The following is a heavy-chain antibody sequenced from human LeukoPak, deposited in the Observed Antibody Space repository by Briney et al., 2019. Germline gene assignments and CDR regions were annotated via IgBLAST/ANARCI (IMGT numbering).Heavy chain of an antibody. CDR2: IYYSGNT. CDR1: GGSITSTNY. D-gene: IGHD5-12*01. V-gene: IGHV4-39*02. J-gene: IGHJ4*02. Sequence: SETLSLTCGVSGGSITSTNYWRWVRQPPGKGLEWIGNIYYSGNTYYNPSLKSRVTISVDTSKNHFSLKLTSVTAADTAVYYCARVYSGYDYPFDFWGQGTLVTVSS. CDR3: ARVYSGYDYPFDF.